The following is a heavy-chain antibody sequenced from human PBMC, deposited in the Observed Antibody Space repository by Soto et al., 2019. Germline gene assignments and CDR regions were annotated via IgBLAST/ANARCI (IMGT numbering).Heavy chain of an antibody. Sequence: QVQLVESGGAAVRPGRSLRLSSAASGFTFSSHAMHWVRQAPGKGLECVAIISYDGSNKYYGDSVRGRLTISRDNSKNTIYLQMNGLRAGDTAVYYCARDQTGITTTGGGRIDYWGQGNLVTVSS. CDR2: ISYDGSNK. V-gene: IGHV3-30-3*01. CDR3: ARDQTGITTTGGGRIDY. J-gene: IGHJ4*02. CDR1: GFTFSSHA. D-gene: IGHD6-13*01.